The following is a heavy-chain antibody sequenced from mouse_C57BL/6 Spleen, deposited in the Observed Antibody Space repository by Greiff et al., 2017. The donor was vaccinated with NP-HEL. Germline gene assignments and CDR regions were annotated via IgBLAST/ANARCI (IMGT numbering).Heavy chain of an antibody. CDR1: GFTFSDYY. CDR2: INYDGSST. CDR3: ARFTLVGYFDV. J-gene: IGHJ1*03. V-gene: IGHV5-16*01. Sequence: EVKLMESEGGLVQPGSSMKLSCTASGFTFSDYYMAWVRQVPEKGLEWVANINYDGSSTYYLDSLKSRFIISRDNAKNILYLQMSSLKSEDTATYYCARFTLVGYFDVWGTGTTVTVSS.